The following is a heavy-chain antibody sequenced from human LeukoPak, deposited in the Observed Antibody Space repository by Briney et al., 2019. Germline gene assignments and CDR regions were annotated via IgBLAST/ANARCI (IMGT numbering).Heavy chain of an antibody. V-gene: IGHV3-30-3*01. CDR1: GFTFSNYA. CDR2: ISYDGSNK. J-gene: IGHJ6*02. D-gene: IGHD5-24*01. Sequence: GSLRLSCAASGFTFSNYAMHWVRQAPGKGLEWVAVISYDGSNKYYADSVKGRFTISRDNSKNTLYLQMNSLRAEDTAVYYCARFVENYYGMDVWGQGTMVTVS. CDR3: ARFVENYYGMDV.